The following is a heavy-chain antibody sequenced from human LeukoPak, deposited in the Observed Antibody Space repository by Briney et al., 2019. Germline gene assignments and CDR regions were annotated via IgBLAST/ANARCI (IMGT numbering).Heavy chain of an antibody. J-gene: IGHJ4*02. CDR2: IHYSGST. CDR1: GGPISSYY. D-gene: IGHD3-10*01. V-gene: IGHV4-59*01. CDR3: ARGGGGEWFGTFDY. Sequence: SETLSLTCTVSGGPISSYYWSWIRQTPGKGLEWIGYIHYSGSTNYNPSLKSRVTISADTSKNQFSLKLSSVTAADTAVYYCARGGGGEWFGTFDYWGQGTLVTVSS.